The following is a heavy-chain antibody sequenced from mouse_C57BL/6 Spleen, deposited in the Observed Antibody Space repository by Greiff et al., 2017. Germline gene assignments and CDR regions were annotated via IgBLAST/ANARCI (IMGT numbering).Heavy chain of an antibody. V-gene: IGHV1-39*01. Sequence: QLQQSGPELVKPGASVKISCKASGYSFTDYNMNWVRQSNGKSLAWIGVIDPNYGTTNYNQKFKGKATLTVDQSSSTAYMQLTRLTSEDSAVSYYARSDYYGSTYSGDYAMDYWGQGTSVTVSA. CDR3: ARSDYYGSTYSGDYAMDY. CDR1: GYSFTDYN. CDR2: IDPNYGTT. D-gene: IGHD1-1*01. J-gene: IGHJ4*01.